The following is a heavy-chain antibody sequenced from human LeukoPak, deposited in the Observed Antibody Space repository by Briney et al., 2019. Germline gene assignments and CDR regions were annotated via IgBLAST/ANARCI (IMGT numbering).Heavy chain of an antibody. Sequence: PGGSLRLSCAASGFTFSSYEMNWVRQAPGKGLEWVSYISSSGSTIYYADSVKGRFTISRDNAKNSLYLQMNSLRAEDTAVYFCARDFRGSSWPLSDYWGQGTLVTVSS. J-gene: IGHJ4*02. D-gene: IGHD6-13*01. CDR2: ISSSGSTI. CDR1: GFTFSSYE. CDR3: ARDFRGSSWPLSDY. V-gene: IGHV3-48*03.